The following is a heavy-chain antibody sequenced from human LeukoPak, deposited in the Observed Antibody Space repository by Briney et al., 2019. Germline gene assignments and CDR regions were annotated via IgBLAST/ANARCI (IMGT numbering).Heavy chain of an antibody. Sequence: GGSLRLSCAASGFTFSSYWKSWVRQAPGKGLEWVASINQDGSEKYYVDSVKGRFTISRDNAKNSLYLQMNSLRAEDTAVYYCARGRTTVITQRYYYYYMDVWGKGTTVTVSS. D-gene: IGHD4-17*01. CDR2: INQDGSEK. CDR3: ARGRTTVITQRYYYYYMDV. J-gene: IGHJ6*03. CDR1: GFTFSSYW. V-gene: IGHV3-7*01.